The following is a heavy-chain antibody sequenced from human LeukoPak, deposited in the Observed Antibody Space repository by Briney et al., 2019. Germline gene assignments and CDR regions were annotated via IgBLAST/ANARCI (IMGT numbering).Heavy chain of an antibody. J-gene: IGHJ4*02. CDR1: EYILTELS. V-gene: IGHV1-2*02. Sequence: ASVKVSCKVSEYILTELSIHWARQAPGQGLEWMGWINPNSGGTNYAQNFQGRVTMTRDTSISTAYMELSSLRSDDTALYYCATVYSSGWYRNYWGQGTLVTVSS. D-gene: IGHD6-19*01. CDR2: INPNSGGT. CDR3: ATVYSSGWYRNY.